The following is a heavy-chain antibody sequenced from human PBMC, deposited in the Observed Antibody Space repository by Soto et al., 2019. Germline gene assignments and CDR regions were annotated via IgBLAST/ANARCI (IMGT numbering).Heavy chain of an antibody. Sequence: QITLNESGPTVVRPTEPLTLTCRFSGFSLTTSGVGVGWIRQSPGKAPEWLALIYLDDDKRYSASLKSRLTITKDTSKNQVVLTVSDLDPTDTATYYCAHRVLRTVFGLVTTTAIYFDFWGQGTPVAVSS. D-gene: IGHD3-3*01. CDR1: GFSLTTSGVG. CDR2: IYLDDDK. J-gene: IGHJ4*02. V-gene: IGHV2-5*02. CDR3: AHRVLRTVFGLVTTTAIYFDF.